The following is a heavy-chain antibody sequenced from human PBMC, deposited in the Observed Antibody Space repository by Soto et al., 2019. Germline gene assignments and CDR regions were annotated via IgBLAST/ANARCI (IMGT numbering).Heavy chain of an antibody. CDR2: INHSGST. J-gene: IGHJ4*02. CDR1: GGSFSGYY. V-gene: IGHV4-34*01. Sequence: SETLSLTCAVYGGSFSGYYWSWIRQPPGKGLEWIGEINHSGSTNYNPSLKSRVTISVDTSKNQFSLKLSSVTAADTTVYYCARAPPYNWNYDKAIFPNFYYCGQRTLVTVSS. CDR3: ARAPPYNWNYDKAIFPNFYY. D-gene: IGHD1-7*01.